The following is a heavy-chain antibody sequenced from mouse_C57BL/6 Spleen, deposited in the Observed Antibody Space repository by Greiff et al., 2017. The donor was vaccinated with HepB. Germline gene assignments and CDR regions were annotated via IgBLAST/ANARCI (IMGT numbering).Heavy chain of an antibody. CDR3: SSELTGFAY. J-gene: IGHJ3*01. D-gene: IGHD4-1*01. CDR1: GFTFSDYY. V-gene: IGHV5-12*01. Sequence: EVQLVESGGGLVQPGGSLKLSCAASGFTFSDYYMYWVRQTPEKRLEWVAYISNGGGSTYYPDTVKGRFTISRDNAKNTLYLQMSRLKSEDTAMYYCSSELTGFAYWGQGTLVTVSA. CDR2: ISNGGGST.